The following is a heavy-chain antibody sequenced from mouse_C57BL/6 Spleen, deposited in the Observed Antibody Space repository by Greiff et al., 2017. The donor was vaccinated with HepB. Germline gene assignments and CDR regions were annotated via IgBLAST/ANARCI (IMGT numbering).Heavy chain of an antibody. J-gene: IGHJ4*01. CDR2: INPNNGGT. CDR3: ARLYRYAMDY. Sequence: VQLQQSGPELVKPGASVKISCKASGYTFTDYYMNWVKQSHGKSLEWIGDINPNNGGTSYNQKFKGKATLTVDKSSSTAYMELRSLTSEDSAVYYCARLYRYAMDYWGQGTSVTVSS. D-gene: IGHD2-12*01. CDR1: GYTFTDYY. V-gene: IGHV1-26*01.